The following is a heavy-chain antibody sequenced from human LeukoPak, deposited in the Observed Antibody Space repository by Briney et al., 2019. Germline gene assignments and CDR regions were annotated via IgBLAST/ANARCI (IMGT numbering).Heavy chain of an antibody. D-gene: IGHD2-15*01. V-gene: IGHV4-39*01. Sequence: SETLSLTCTVSGGSISSSSYYWCWIRQPPGKGLEWIGSIYYSGSTYYNPSLKSRVTISVDMSKNQFSLKLSSVTAADTAVYYCARQGYCSGGSCHPYYFDYWGQGTLVTVSS. CDR1: GGSISSSSYY. J-gene: IGHJ4*02. CDR2: IYYSGST. CDR3: ARQGYCSGGSCHPYYFDY.